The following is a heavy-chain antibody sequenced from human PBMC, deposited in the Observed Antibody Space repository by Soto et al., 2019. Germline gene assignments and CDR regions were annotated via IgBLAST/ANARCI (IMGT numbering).Heavy chain of an antibody. CDR2: ISYTGDT. CDR1: GGSIGGRY. V-gene: IGHV4-59*11. Sequence: SETLSLTCTVSGGSIGGRYWGWIRQPPGKGLEWIAYISYTGDTNYNPSLKSRVTISVDTSTNQFFLTLTSVTAADTAVYFCARIIVGVTVDLWGQGSLVTVSS. J-gene: IGHJ5*02. CDR3: ARIIVGVTVDL. D-gene: IGHD1-26*01.